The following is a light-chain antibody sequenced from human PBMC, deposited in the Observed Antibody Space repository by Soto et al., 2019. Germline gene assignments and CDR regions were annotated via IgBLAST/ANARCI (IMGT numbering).Light chain of an antibody. J-gene: IGKJ2*01. CDR2: AAT. CDR3: QQYYNWPLEYT. CDR1: QGISNY. Sequence: DIQMTQSPSSLSASVGDRVTFTCRANQGISNYFGWFQQKPGKAPESLIYAATNWQSGVSSKFSDSGSGTDFTLTVTSLQPEDFAVYWCQQYYNWPLEYTFGQGTKLEI. V-gene: IGKV1-16*02.